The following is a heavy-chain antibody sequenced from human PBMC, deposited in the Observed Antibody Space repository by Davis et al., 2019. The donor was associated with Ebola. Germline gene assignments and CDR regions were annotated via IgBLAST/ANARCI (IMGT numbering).Heavy chain of an antibody. CDR2: IYYSGST. Sequence: MPGGSLRLSCTVSGGSISSYYWSWIRQPPGKGLEWIGYIYYSGSTNYNPSLKSRVTISVDTSKNQFSLKLSSVTAADTAVYYCARCGYSYGYNWFDPWGQGTLVTVSS. D-gene: IGHD5-18*01. J-gene: IGHJ5*02. CDR3: ARCGYSYGYNWFDP. V-gene: IGHV4-59*12. CDR1: GGSISSYY.